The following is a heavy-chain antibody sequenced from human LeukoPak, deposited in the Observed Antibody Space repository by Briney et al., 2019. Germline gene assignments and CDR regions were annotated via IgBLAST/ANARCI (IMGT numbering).Heavy chain of an antibody. CDR3: ARDYGY. CDR2: ISSNGGST. J-gene: IGHJ4*02. V-gene: IGHV3-64*01. D-gene: IGHD3-10*01. Sequence: GGSLRLSCAASGFTFSSYAMHWVRQAPGKGLEYVSAISSNGGSTYYANSVKGRFTISRDNSKNTLYLQMGSLRAEDMAVYYCARDYGYWGQGTLVTVSS. CDR1: GFTFSSYA.